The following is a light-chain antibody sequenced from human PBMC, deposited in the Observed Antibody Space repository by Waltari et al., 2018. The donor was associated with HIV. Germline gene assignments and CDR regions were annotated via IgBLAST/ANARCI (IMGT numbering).Light chain of an antibody. J-gene: IGLJ3*02. CDR1: NSDVGRYNA. CDR3: CSYVGNFTWV. V-gene: IGLV2-11*01. CDR2: DVS. Sequence: QSALTLPREVSGSPGLSVTIPCTGTNSDVGRYNAATWYQQHPGKVPKPRVYDVSKRRSGVPDRCAASKSHNTAYLTISGLQADDEGDYYCCSYVGNFTWVFGGGTILTVL.